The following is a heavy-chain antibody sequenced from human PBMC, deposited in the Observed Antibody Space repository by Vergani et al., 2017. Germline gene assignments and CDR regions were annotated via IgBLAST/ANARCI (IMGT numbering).Heavy chain of an antibody. J-gene: IGHJ4*02. CDR1: EFTFSNYA. V-gene: IGHV3-23*01. D-gene: IGHD2-15*01. CDR2: ISGSGVSA. Sequence: EVQLLESGGGLVQPGGSLGLTCAASEFTFSNYAMNWVRQAPGKGLEWVSGISGSGVSAYYTDSVKGRFTISRDNSKNMLYLQMNSLRAEDTAVYYCARLSXDTTPYLQGGYDFWGQGTLVSVSS. CDR3: ARLSXDTTPYLQGGYDF.